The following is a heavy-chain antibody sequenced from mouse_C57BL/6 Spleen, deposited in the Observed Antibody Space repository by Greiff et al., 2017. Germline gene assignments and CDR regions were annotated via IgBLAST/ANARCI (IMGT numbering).Heavy chain of an antibody. CDR1: GFTFNTYA. CDR3: VRYFYDGYYSAWFAY. CDR2: IRSKSSNYAT. D-gene: IGHD2-3*01. V-gene: IGHV10-3*01. Sequence: EVHLVESGGGLVQPKGSLKLSCAASGFTFNTYAMHWVRQAPGKGLEWVARIRSKSSNYATYYADSVKNIFTISRDDSQSMLYLQMNNLKTEDTAMYYCVRYFYDGYYSAWFAYWGKGTLVTVSA. J-gene: IGHJ3*01.